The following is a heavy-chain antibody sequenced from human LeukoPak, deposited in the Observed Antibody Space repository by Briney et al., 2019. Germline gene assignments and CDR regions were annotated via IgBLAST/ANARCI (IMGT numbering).Heavy chain of an antibody. CDR3: ARRGGLSVFGVVMEYYFDY. CDR1: GGSISSGGYY. CDR2: INHSGST. V-gene: IGHV4-30-2*01. D-gene: IGHD3-3*01. Sequence: SQTLSLTCTVSGGSISSGGYYWNWIRQPPGKALEWIGEINHSGSTNYNPSLKSRVTISVDTSKNQFSLKLNSVTAADTAVYYCARRGGLSVFGVVMEYYFDYWGQGTLVTVSS. J-gene: IGHJ4*02.